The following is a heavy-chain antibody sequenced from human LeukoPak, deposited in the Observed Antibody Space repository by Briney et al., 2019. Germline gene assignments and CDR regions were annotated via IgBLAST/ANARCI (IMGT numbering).Heavy chain of an antibody. J-gene: IGHJ5*02. V-gene: IGHV1-2*02. CDR1: GYTFTSYD. Sequence: ASVKVSCKASGYTFTSYDINWVRQATGQGLEWMGWINPNSGGTNYAQKFQGRVTMTRDTSISTAYMELSRLRSDDTAVYYCARAPGELSPWGQGTLVTVSS. CDR3: ARAPGELSP. CDR2: INPNSGGT. D-gene: IGHD3-16*02.